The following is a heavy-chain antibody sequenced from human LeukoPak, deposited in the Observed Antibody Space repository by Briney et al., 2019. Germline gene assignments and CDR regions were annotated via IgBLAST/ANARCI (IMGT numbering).Heavy chain of an antibody. CDR3: ARDCSNGLCFPRDY. CDR1: GYTLSDYG. V-gene: IGHV1-18*01. D-gene: IGHD2-8*01. J-gene: IGHJ4*02. Sequence: ASVKVSCKASGYTLSDYGISWVRQAPGQGRGWGGWITTDKGNTKYAEKLQGRVTMTTDTSTSTYYMDMRSLRSDDTAIYYCARDCSNGLCFPRDYWGQGTQITVST. CDR2: ITTDKGNT.